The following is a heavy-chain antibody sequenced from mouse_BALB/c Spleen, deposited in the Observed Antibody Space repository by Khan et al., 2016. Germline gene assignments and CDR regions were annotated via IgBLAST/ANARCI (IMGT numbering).Heavy chain of an antibody. J-gene: IGHJ3*01. CDR3: ARAGYYGYLVN. CDR1: GFDFSRYW. Sequence: EGKLLESGGGLVQPGGSLKLSCAASGFDFSRYWMSWVRQAPGKGLEWIGEINPDSSTINYTPSLKDKFIISRDNAKNTLYLQMRKVRSEDTVLXYCARAGYYGYLVNWGQGTLVTVSA. CDR2: INPDSSTI. V-gene: IGHV4-1*02. D-gene: IGHD1-1*01.